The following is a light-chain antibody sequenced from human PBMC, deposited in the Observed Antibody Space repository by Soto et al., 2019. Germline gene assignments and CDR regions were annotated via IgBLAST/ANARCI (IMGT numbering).Light chain of an antibody. Sequence: QSALTQPASVSGSPGQSITISCTGTSSDVGGYNYVSWYQHHTGKAPKLMLYEVSNRPSGVSNRFSGSKSGNTASLTISGLQAEDEADYYCTSYTSSSTYVFGTGTKVTVL. V-gene: IGLV2-14*01. J-gene: IGLJ1*01. CDR1: SSDVGGYNY. CDR2: EVS. CDR3: TSYTSSSTYV.